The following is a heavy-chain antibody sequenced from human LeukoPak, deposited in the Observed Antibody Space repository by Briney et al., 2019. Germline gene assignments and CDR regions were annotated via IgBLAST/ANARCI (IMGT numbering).Heavy chain of an antibody. J-gene: IGHJ4*02. CDR1: GGSFSGYY. Sequence: PSETLSLTCAVYGGSFSGYYWSWIRQPPGKGLEWIGEINHSGSTNYNPSLKSRVTISVDTSKNQFSLKLYSVTAADTAVYYCARGSSGWYSIDYWGQGALVTVSS. CDR3: ARGSSGWYSIDY. D-gene: IGHD6-19*01. CDR2: INHSGST. V-gene: IGHV4-34*01.